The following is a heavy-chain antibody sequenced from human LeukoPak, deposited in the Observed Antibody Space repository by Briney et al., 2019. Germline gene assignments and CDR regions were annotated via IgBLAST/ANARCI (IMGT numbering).Heavy chain of an antibody. Sequence: ASVKVSCKASGYTFTSYAMHWVRQAPGQRLEWMGWINAGNGNTKYSQKFQGRVTITRDTSASTAYMELSSLRSEDTAVYYCASERTSRKTYYYDSSGYYDYWGQGTLVTVSS. J-gene: IGHJ4*02. D-gene: IGHD3-22*01. CDR1: GYTFTSYA. CDR3: ASERTSRKTYYYDSSGYYDY. CDR2: INAGNGNT. V-gene: IGHV1-3*01.